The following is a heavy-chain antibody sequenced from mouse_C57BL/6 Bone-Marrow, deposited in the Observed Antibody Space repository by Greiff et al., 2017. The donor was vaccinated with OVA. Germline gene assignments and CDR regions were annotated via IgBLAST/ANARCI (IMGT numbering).Heavy chain of an antibody. CDR3: ITTVVATDWYFDV. Sequence: VQLQQPGAELVKPGASVKMSCKASGYTFTSYWMHWVKQRPGRGLEWIGRIDPNSGGTKYNEKFNNKTTLTVDKPSSTAYMQLSILTSDDSSVYYVITTVVATDWYFDVWGTGTTVTVSS. J-gene: IGHJ1*03. V-gene: IGHV1-72*01. CDR1: GYTFTSYW. CDR2: IDPNSGGT. D-gene: IGHD1-1*01.